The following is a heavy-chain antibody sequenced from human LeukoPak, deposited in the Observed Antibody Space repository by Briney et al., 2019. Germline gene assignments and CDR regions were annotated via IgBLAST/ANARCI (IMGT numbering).Heavy chain of an antibody. V-gene: IGHV3-23*01. Sequence: WGSLRLSCAVSGGTFSSDAMSWGCHGPRKGLERVSAISGSGGSTYYAVLVKGRLTICRDNSKNALYLQMNSLRAEDRAVYYCAKDPYRGHDGGIFEYWGQGTLVTVSS. J-gene: IGHJ4*02. CDR2: ISGSGGST. CDR3: AKDPYRGHDGGIFEY. D-gene: IGHD3-16*01. CDR1: GGTFSSDA.